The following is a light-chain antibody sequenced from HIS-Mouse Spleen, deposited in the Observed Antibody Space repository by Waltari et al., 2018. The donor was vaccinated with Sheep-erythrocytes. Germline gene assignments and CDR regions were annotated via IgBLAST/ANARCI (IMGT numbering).Light chain of an antibody. CDR2: DVS. V-gene: IGLV2-8*01. CDR1: SSDVGGYHY. Sequence: QSALTQPPSASGSPGQSVTISCTGTSSDVGGYHYVSWYQQHPGKAPQLMIYDVSKRPSGVPDRFSGSKSGNTASLTISGLQAEDEADYYCCSYAGSYNHVFATGTKVTVL. CDR3: CSYAGSYNHV. J-gene: IGLJ1*01.